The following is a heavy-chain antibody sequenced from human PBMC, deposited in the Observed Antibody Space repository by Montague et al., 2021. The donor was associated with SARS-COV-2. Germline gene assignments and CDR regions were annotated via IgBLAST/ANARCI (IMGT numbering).Heavy chain of an antibody. Sequence: PALVKPTQTLTLTCTFSGFSLSTSGMCVSWIRQPPGKALEWLARIDRDDDKYYSTSLKTRLTISKDTSKNQVVLTMTNMDPVDTATYYCARILVAAAGSPFDPWGQGTLVTVSS. D-gene: IGHD6-13*01. V-gene: IGHV2-70*11. CDR3: ARILVAAAGSPFDP. J-gene: IGHJ5*02. CDR2: IDRDDDK. CDR1: GFSLSTSGMC.